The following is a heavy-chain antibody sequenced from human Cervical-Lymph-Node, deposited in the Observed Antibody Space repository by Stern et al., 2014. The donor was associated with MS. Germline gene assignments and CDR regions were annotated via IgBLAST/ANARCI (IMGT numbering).Heavy chain of an antibody. V-gene: IGHV1-18*01. CDR3: ARWAYNWDFDY. J-gene: IGHJ4*02. CDR1: GYTFTRYD. D-gene: IGHD1-20*01. CDR2: ISVYNGNT. Sequence: VQPVLSGVEIKKPGASVKVSCKASGYTFTRYDIAWVRQAPGQGLEWMGWISVYNGNTKYAQKVQGRVTMTRETSTNTAYMELRSLISDDTAVYYCARWAYNWDFDYWGQGTLVTVSS.